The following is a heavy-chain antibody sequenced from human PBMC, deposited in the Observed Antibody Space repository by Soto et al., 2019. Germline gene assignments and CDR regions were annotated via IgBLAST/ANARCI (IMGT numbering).Heavy chain of an antibody. J-gene: IGHJ4*02. V-gene: IGHV4-34*01. CDR1: GGSFSGYY. Sequence: NPSETLSLTCAVYGGSFSGYYWSWIRQPPGKGLEWIGEINHSGSTNYNPSLKSRVTISVDTSKNQFSLKLSSVTAADTAVYYCARLPAYYAFWSAYYGPNFDYWGQGTLVTVSS. CDR3: ARLPAYYAFWSAYYGPNFDY. D-gene: IGHD3-3*01. CDR2: INHSGST.